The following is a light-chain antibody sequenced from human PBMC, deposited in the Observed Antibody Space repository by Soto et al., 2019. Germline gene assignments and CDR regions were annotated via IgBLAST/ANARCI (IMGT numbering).Light chain of an antibody. CDR2: DAS. J-gene: IGKJ3*01. Sequence: EIVLTQSPATLSLSPGERATLSCRASHSVSTSLAWYQQKPGQAPRLLIYDASNRATGIPARFSGSGSWTDFTLTIGSLEPEDFAVYYCQQRSTCPPFTFGHGTKVDI. CDR1: HSVSTS. V-gene: IGKV3-11*01. CDR3: QQRSTCPPFT.